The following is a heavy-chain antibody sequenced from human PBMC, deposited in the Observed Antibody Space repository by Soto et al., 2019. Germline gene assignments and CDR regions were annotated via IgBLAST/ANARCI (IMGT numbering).Heavy chain of an antibody. CDR3: SHFTTLYGMDV. Sequence: QITLKESGPTLVKPTQTLTLTCTFSGFSLSTSGVGVGWIRQPPGKALEWLTLIYWDNDKRYSPSLKSRLTITKDTSRNQVVLTVTNMDPVDTATYYCSHFTTLYGMDVWGQGTTVTVSS. J-gene: IGHJ6*02. CDR1: GFSLSTSGVG. D-gene: IGHD3-3*01. V-gene: IGHV2-5*02. CDR2: IYWDNDK.